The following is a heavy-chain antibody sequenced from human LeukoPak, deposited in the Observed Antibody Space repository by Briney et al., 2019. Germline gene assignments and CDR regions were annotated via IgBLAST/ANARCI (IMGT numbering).Heavy chain of an antibody. CDR3: AKDRGGSYFDAFDI. Sequence: PGRSLRLSCAASGFTFDDYAMHWVRQAPGKGLEWVSGITWNTGSIGYADSVKGRFTVSRDNAKNSLYLQMSSLRADDTALYYCAKDRGGSYFDAFDIWGQGTLVTVSS. D-gene: IGHD1-26*01. J-gene: IGHJ3*02. V-gene: IGHV3-9*01. CDR1: GFTFDDYA. CDR2: ITWNTGSI.